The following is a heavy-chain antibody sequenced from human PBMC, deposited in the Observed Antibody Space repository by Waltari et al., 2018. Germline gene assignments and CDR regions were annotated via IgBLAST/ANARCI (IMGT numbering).Heavy chain of an antibody. CDR2: IKQDGSEK. J-gene: IGHJ4*02. Sequence: EVQLVESGGGLVQPGGSLRLSCAASGFTFSSYWMSWVRQAPGKGLEWVANIKQDGSEKYYVDSVKGRFTISRDNAKNSLYLQMNSLRAEDTAVYYCAREWFGELLSSDYWGQGTLVTVSS. CDR3: AREWFGELLSSDY. V-gene: IGHV3-7*01. CDR1: GFTFSSYW. D-gene: IGHD3-10*01.